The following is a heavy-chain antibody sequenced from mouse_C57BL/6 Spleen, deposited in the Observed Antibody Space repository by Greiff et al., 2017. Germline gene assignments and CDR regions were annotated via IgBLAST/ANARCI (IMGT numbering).Heavy chain of an antibody. CDR3: ARLYYDYSYYFDY. CDR1: GYTFTSYW. CDR2: IDPSDSET. Sequence: QVQLQQPGAELVRPGSSVKLSCKASGYTFTSYWMHWVKQRPIQGLEWIGNIDPSDSETHYNQKFKDKATLTVDKSSSTAYMQLSSLTSEDSAVYYCARLYYDYSYYFDYWGQGTTLTVSS. J-gene: IGHJ2*01. D-gene: IGHD2-4*01. V-gene: IGHV1-52*01.